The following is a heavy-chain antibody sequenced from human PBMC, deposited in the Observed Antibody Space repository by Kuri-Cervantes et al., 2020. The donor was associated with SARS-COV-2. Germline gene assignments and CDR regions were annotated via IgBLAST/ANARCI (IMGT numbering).Heavy chain of an antibody. V-gene: IGHV1-69*13. CDR3: ATDQLRNPGY. CDR1: GGTFSSYA. CDR2: IIPIFGTA. J-gene: IGHJ4*02. Sequence: SVKVSCKASGGTFSSYAISWVRQAPGQGLEWMGRIIPIFGTANYAQKFQGRVTITADESTSTAYMELSSLRSEDMAVYYCATDQLRNPGYWGQGTLVTVSS. D-gene: IGHD1-14*01.